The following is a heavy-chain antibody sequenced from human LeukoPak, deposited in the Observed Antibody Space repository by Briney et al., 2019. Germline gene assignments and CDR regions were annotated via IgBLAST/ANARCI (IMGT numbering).Heavy chain of an antibody. CDR3: AKRREYQQWLVRGDFDY. J-gene: IGHJ4*02. V-gene: IGHV3-30*02. CDR1: GFTFSSYG. Sequence: GGSLRLSCAASGFTFSSYGMHWVRQAPGKGLEWVAFIRYDGSNKYYADSVKGRFTISRDNSKNTLYLQMNSLRAEDTAVYYCAKRREYQQWLVRGDFDYWGQGTLVTVSS. D-gene: IGHD6-19*01. CDR2: IRYDGSNK.